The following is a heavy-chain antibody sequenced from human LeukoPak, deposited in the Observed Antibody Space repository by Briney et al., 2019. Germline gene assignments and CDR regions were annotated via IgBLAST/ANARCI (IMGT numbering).Heavy chain of an antibody. Sequence: GSLRLSCAASGFTFSSYGMHWVRQPPGKGLEWIGEINHSGSTNYNPSLKSRVTISVDTSKNQFSLKLSSVTAADTAVYYCARYGIAVADLNWFDPWGQGTLVTVSS. CDR2: INHSGST. V-gene: IGHV4-34*01. J-gene: IGHJ5*02. CDR1: GFTFSSYG. CDR3: ARYGIAVADLNWFDP. D-gene: IGHD6-19*01.